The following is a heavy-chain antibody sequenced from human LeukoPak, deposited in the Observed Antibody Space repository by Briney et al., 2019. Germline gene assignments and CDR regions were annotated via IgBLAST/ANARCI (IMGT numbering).Heavy chain of an antibody. CDR3: ARIPRGSGWSFLDF. Sequence: PGGSLRLSCAASGFSFSSYWMSWVRQAPGKGLEWVANIQSDGSVQQYVDSVKGRLTISRDNAKNSLYLQMNSLRDEDTAVYYCARIPRGSGWSFLDFWGQGTLVAVTS. CDR2: IQSDGSVQ. D-gene: IGHD6-19*01. J-gene: IGHJ4*02. CDR1: GFSFSSYW. V-gene: IGHV3-7*01.